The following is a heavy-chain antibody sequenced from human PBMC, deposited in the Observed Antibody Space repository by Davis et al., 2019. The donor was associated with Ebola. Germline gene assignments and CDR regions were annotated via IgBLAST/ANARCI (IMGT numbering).Heavy chain of an antibody. CDR1: GFTFSNFH. J-gene: IGHJ4*01. V-gene: IGHV3-74*01. D-gene: IGHD2-21*02. CDR3: VRDSDYYSHDY. Sequence: PGGSLRLSCAASGFTFSNFHIHWVRQTPGKGLVWVARIDPDGTGTNYADSVKGRFTISRDNAKNTLSLQMNSLRVEDTAVYYCVRDSDYYSHDYWGHGTLVTVSS. CDR2: IDPDGTGT.